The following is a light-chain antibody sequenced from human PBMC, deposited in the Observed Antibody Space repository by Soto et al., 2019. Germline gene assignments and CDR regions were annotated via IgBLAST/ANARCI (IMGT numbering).Light chain of an antibody. CDR3: MQGSNWPTCK. V-gene: IGKV2-30*01. Sequence: DVVMTQSPLSLPFTLGQPASISSRSRQSLVSSNGHTYLTRFQQRPGQSPRRLIYEVSKRDSVVPDRFSGRGSGTDFTLKIRRVEAEDVAIYYCMQGSNWPTCKFGQGTKVAIK. CDR2: EVS. J-gene: IGKJ1*01. CDR1: QSLVSSNGHTY.